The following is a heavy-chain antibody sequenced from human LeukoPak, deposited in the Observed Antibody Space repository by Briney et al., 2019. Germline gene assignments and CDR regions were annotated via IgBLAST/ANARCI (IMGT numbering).Heavy chain of an antibody. CDR3: ARAVPADYYFDY. CDR1: GFTFGSYE. Sequence: GGSLRLSCAASGFTFGSYEMNWVRQAPGKGLEWVSYISSSGSTIYYADSVKGRFTIPRDNAKNSLYLQMNSLRAEDTAVYYCARAVPADYYFDYWGQGTLVTVSS. J-gene: IGHJ4*02. V-gene: IGHV3-48*03. CDR2: ISSSGSTI. D-gene: IGHD2-2*01.